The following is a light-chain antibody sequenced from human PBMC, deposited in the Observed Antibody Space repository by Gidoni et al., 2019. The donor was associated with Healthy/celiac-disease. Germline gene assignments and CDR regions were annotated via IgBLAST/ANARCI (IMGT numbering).Light chain of an antibody. J-gene: IGKJ2*01. CDR3: QQYYSTPYT. CDR1: QSVLYSSNNKNY. Sequence: DIVMTQSPDSLAVSLGDRATINCKSSQSVLYSSNNKNYLAWYQQKPGQPPKLLIYWASTRESGVPDRFSGSGSGTDFTLTISSLQAEDGAVYYCQQYYSTPYTFXXXTKLEIK. CDR2: WAS. V-gene: IGKV4-1*01.